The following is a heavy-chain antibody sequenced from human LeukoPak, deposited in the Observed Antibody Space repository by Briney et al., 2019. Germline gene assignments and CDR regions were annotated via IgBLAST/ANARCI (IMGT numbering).Heavy chain of an antibody. J-gene: IGHJ4*02. CDR1: GYTFTGYC. V-gene: IGHV1-8*02. D-gene: IGHD2-8*01. Sequence: EASVKVSCKASGYTFTGYCMHWVRQAPGQGLEWMGWMNPNSGNTGYAQKFQGRVTMTRNTSISTAYMELSSLRSEDTAVYYCARGSLGYCTNGVCYAGRGFDYWGQGTLVTVSS. CDR3: ARGSLGYCTNGVCYAGRGFDY. CDR2: MNPNSGNT.